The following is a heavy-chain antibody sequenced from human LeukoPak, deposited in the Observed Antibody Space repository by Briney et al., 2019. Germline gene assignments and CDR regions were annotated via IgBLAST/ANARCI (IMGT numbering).Heavy chain of an antibody. CDR2: FDPEDGET. D-gene: IGHD6-19*01. J-gene: IGHJ4*02. Sequence: GAPVKVSGKVSGYTLTELSMHWVRQAPGKGLEWMGGFDPEDGETIYAQKFQGRVTMTEDTSTDPAYMELSSLRSEDTAVYYCATVRRVVAGTSFYFDYWGQGTLVTVSS. V-gene: IGHV1-24*01. CDR1: GYTLTELS. CDR3: ATVRRVVAGTSFYFDY.